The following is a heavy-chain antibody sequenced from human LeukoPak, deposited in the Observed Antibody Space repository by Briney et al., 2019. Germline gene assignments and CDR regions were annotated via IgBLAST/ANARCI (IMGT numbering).Heavy chain of an antibody. D-gene: IGHD2-2*02. CDR2: INSDGSST. CDR3: AKGQVPAAIANYYYYGMDV. J-gene: IGHJ6*02. CDR1: GFTFSSYW. Sequence: GGSLRLSCAASGFTFSSYWMHWVRQAPGKGLVWVSRINSDGSSTSYADSVKGRFTISRDNAKNTLYLQMNSLRAEDTALYYCAKGQVPAAIANYYYYGMDVWGQGTTVTVSS. V-gene: IGHV3-74*01.